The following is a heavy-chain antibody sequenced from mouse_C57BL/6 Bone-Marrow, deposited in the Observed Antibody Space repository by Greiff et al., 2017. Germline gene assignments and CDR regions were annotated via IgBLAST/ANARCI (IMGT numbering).Heavy chain of an antibody. CDR3: ARGAWFAY. CDR1: GYTFTSYW. Sequence: QVQLQQPGAELVKPGASVKLSCKASGYTFTSYWMQWVKQRPGQGLEWIGEIDPSDSYTNYNQKFKGKATLTVDTSSSTAYMQLSSLASEDSAVYYWARGAWFAYWGQGTLVTVSA. J-gene: IGHJ3*01. V-gene: IGHV1-50*01. CDR2: IDPSDSYT.